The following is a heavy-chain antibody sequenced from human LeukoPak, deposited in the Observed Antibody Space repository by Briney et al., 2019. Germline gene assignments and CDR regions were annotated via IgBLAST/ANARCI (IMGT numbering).Heavy chain of an antibody. CDR1: GGSLSNHY. Sequence: SETLSLTCTVSGGSLSNHYWSWIRQAPGKGLDFIGYIHYSGNTNYNPSLKSRVTISVDTSKNQLSLNLISVAAADTAVYYCARHMSGVIVPAGGMDVWGQGTTVTVSS. D-gene: IGHD2-2*01. J-gene: IGHJ6*02. V-gene: IGHV4-59*08. CDR2: IHYSGNT. CDR3: ARHMSGVIVPAGGMDV.